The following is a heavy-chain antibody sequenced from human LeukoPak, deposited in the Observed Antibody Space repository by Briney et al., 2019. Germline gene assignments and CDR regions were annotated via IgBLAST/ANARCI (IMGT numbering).Heavy chain of an antibody. CDR2: MNPNSGGT. J-gene: IGHJ4*02. V-gene: IGHV1-2*02. D-gene: IGHD2-15*01. CDR1: GYTFTGYY. CDR3: ASVVVAATQGTHFDY. Sequence: ASVKVSCKASGYTFTGYYIHWVRQAPGQGLEWMGWMNPNSGGTDHAQKCQGRVTMTRHTSISTAYMELTRLRSDDPAVYYCASVVVAATQGTHFDYWGQGTLVTVSS.